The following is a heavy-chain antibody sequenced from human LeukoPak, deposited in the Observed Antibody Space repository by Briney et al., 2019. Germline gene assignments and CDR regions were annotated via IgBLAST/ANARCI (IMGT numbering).Heavy chain of an antibody. CDR3: ARENDYGHRDDDYYYGMDV. CDR2: IIPIFGTA. J-gene: IGHJ6*02. V-gene: IGHV1-69*13. Sequence: ASVKVSCKASGYTFTSYGISWVRQAPGQGLEWMGGIIPIFGTANYAQKFQGRVTITADESTSTAYMELSSLRSEDTAVYYCARENDYGHRDDDYYYGMDVWGQGTTVTVSS. D-gene: IGHD4/OR15-4a*01. CDR1: GYTFTSYG.